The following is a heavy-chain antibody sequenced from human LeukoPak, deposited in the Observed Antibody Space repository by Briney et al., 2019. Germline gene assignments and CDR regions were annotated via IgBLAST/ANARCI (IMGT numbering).Heavy chain of an antibody. CDR2: IYYSGST. CDR3: AFVGYCSSTSCYTGDNWFDP. J-gene: IGHJ5*02. CDR1: GGSICSYY. D-gene: IGHD2-2*02. Sequence: SETLSLTCTVSGGSICSYYWSWIRQPPGKGLEWIGYIYYSGSTNYNPPLKSRVTISVDTSKNQFSLKLSSVTAADTAVYYCAFVGYCSSTSCYTGDNWFDPWGQGTLVTVSS. V-gene: IGHV4-59*12.